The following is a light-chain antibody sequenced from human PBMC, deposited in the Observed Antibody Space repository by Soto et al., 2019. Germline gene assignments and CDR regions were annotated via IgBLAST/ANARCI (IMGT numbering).Light chain of an antibody. CDR1: TSDVSIYNY. V-gene: IGLV2-14*01. J-gene: IGLJ1*01. CDR3: CSYTSSTNYV. Sequence: QYVLTQPSSLSGSPGQSITISCTGTTSDVSIYNYVSWYQQHPGKAPKLMIYGVSNRPSGVSNRFSGAKSGHTASLTISGLQVEDEADYYCCSYTSSTNYVFGPGTKVTVL. CDR2: GVS.